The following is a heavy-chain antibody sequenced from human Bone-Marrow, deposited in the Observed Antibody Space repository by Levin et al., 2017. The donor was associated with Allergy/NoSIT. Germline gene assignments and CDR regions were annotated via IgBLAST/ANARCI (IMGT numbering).Heavy chain of an antibody. Sequence: GGSLRLSCAASGFTFSSYAMHWVRQAPGKGLEWVAVISYDGSNKYYADSVKGRFTISRDNSKNTLYLQMNSLRAEDTAVYYCARDPVISRYYDSSGYIYFDYWGQGTLVTVSS. J-gene: IGHJ4*02. V-gene: IGHV3-30*04. CDR2: ISYDGSNK. D-gene: IGHD3-22*01. CDR3: ARDPVISRYYDSSGYIYFDY. CDR1: GFTFSSYA.